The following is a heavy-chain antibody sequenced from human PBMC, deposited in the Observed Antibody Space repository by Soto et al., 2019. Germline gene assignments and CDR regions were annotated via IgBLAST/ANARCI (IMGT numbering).Heavy chain of an antibody. D-gene: IGHD1-26*01. V-gene: IGHV4-34*01. Sequence: QVQLQQWGAGLLKPSETLSLTCAVYGGSFSGYYWTWIRQYPGQGLEWLGEIDHSGSTNYNPSLKCRVTISVDTSKNQFSLKLSSVTAADTALYYCARGPAYSLDWYVNHYHMDVWGKGTTVTVSS. J-gene: IGHJ6*03. CDR2: IDHSGST. CDR3: ARGPAYSLDWYVNHYHMDV. CDR1: GGSFSGYY.